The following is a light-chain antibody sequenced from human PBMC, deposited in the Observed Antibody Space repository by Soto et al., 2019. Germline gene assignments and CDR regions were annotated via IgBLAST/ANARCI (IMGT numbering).Light chain of an antibody. CDR2: ESS. CDR1: QSISPF. J-gene: IGKJ5*01. Sequence: DIQLTQSPPSLSAYVGDRVTITCRASQSISPFLNWYQCKPGKPPKLLIYESSNLRGGVSSRFSGSGSGTDFTLTIDRLQSDDFATYYSQHSSSALITLGQGTRLDIQ. V-gene: IGKV1-39*01. CDR3: QHSSSALIT.